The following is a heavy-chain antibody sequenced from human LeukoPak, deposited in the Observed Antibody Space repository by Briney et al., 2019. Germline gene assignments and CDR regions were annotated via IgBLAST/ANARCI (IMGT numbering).Heavy chain of an antibody. CDR3: AKDRDYGGNSRGIDYFDY. J-gene: IGHJ4*02. CDR1: GFTFSDYY. CDR2: VSSSGSTI. V-gene: IGHV3-11*01. Sequence: GGSLRLSCAASGFTFSDYYMSWIRQAPGKGLEWVSYVSSSGSTIYYADSVKGRFTISRDNAKNSLYLQMNSLRAEDTAVYYCAKDRDYGGNSRGIDYFDYWGQGTLVTVSS. D-gene: IGHD4-23*01.